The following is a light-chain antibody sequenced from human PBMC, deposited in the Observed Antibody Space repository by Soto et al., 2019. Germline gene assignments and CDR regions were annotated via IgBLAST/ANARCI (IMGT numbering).Light chain of an antibody. CDR2: RFT. V-gene: IGLV1-40*01. CDR1: SSNIGAGND. CDR3: QSFDTGLSGSGV. J-gene: IGLJ3*02. Sequence: QSALTQPPSVSGAPGQRVTISCTGSSSNIGAGNDVHWYQHSPGTAPKLLIYRFTNRPSGVPDRFSGSKSGTSASLAISGLQADDEAAYYCQSFDTGLSGSGVFGGGTKLTVL.